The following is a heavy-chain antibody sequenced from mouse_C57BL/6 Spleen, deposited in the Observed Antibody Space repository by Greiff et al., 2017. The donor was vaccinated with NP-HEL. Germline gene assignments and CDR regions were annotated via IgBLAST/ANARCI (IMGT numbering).Heavy chain of an antibody. CDR3: ARDSTVVATGYFDV. J-gene: IGHJ1*03. CDR2: ILPGGGST. CDR1: GYTFTGYW. V-gene: IGHV1-9*01. D-gene: IGHD1-1*01. Sequence: QVQLQQSGAELMKPGASVKLSCKATGYTFTGYWIEWVKQRPGHGLEWIGEILPGGGSTNYNEKFKGKATFTADTSSNTAYMQLSSLTTEDSAMYYGARDSTVVATGYFDVWGTGTTVTVSS.